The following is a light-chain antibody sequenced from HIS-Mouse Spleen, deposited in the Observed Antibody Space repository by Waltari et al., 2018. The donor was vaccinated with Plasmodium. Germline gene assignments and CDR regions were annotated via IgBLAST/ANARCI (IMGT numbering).Light chain of an antibody. V-gene: IGKV3-15*01. CDR3: QQYNNWSFT. J-gene: IGKJ3*01. Sequence: EIVMTQSPATLSVSPGERATLSCRASQSVSSNLAWYQQKPGQPPRLLIYVASTRATGIPAKFSGSGSGTEFTLTISSLQSEDFAVYYCQQYNNWSFTFGPGTKVDIK. CDR1: QSVSSN. CDR2: VAS.